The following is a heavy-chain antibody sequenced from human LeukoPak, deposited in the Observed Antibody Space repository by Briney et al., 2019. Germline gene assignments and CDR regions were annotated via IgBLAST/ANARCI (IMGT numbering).Heavy chain of an antibody. V-gene: IGHV4-39*01. CDR2: IYYSGST. D-gene: IGHD2-2*01. CDR1: GGSISSSSYY. J-gene: IGHJ4*02. Sequence: RSSETLSLTCTVSGGSISSSSYYWGWIRQPPGKGLEWIGSIYYSGSTYYNPSLKSRVTISADTSKNQFSLRLTSVTAADTAVYYCAGATDCSSTSCYPRGWGQGTLVTVSS. CDR3: AGATDCSSTSCYPRG.